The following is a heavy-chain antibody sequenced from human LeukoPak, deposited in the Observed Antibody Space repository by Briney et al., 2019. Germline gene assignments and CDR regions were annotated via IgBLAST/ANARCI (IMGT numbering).Heavy chain of an antibody. V-gene: IGHV4-59*01. CDR3: ARTVGANWDLFDY. Sequence: SETLSLTCAVYGGSFSGYYWSWIRQPPGKGLEWIGYIYNSGRTNYNPSLKSRVTISVDTSKNQFSLRLRSVTAADTAVYYCARTVGANWDLFDYWGQGTLVTVSS. J-gene: IGHJ4*02. D-gene: IGHD7-27*01. CDR1: GGSFSGYY. CDR2: IYNSGRT.